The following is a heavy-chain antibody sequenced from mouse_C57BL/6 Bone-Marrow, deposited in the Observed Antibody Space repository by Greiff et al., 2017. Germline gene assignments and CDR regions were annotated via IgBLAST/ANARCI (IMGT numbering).Heavy chain of an antibody. J-gene: IGHJ1*03. Sequence: DVQLQESGPGLVKPSPSLSLSCSVTGYSITSGYYWNWIRQFPGNNLEWMGYISYDGSNNYNPSLKNRISITRDTSTNQFFLKLNSMTTEDTATYYCSLYYYGSSYWYFDVWGTGTTVTVSS. CDR2: ISYDGSN. V-gene: IGHV3-6*01. CDR3: SLYYYGSSYWYFDV. CDR1: GYSITSGYY. D-gene: IGHD1-1*01.